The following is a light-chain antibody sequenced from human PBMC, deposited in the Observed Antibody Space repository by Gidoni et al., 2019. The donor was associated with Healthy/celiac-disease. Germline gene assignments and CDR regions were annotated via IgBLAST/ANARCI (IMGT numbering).Light chain of an antibody. J-gene: IGKJ1*01. CDR1: QSRGYSDGNTY. CDR2: KVS. V-gene: IGKV2-30*01. Sequence: DVVMTQSPLSLPVTLGQPASISCRSSQSRGYSDGNTYWNWFQQRPGQSPRRLIYKVSNRDSGVPDRFSGSGSGTDFTLKISRVEAEDVGVYYCMQGTHWPPTFGQGTKVEIK. CDR3: MQGTHWPPT.